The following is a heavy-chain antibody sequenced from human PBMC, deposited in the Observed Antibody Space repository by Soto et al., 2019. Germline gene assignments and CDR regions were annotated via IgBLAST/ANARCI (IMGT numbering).Heavy chain of an antibody. Sequence: QVQLVESGGGVVQPGRSLRLSCAASGFTFSNYGIHWVRQAPGKGLEWVAVISYDGNNKYYADSVKGRFTISRDNSKNTRYLQMNSLRAEDTAVYYCAKDWGYYGSGSSYFAYWGQGTLVTVSS. J-gene: IGHJ4*02. V-gene: IGHV3-30*18. D-gene: IGHD3-10*01. CDR2: ISYDGNNK. CDR3: AKDWGYYGSGSSYFAY. CDR1: GFTFSNYG.